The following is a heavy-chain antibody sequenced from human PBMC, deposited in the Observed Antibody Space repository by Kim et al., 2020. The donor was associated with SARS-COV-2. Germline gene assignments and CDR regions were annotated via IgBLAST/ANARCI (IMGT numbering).Heavy chain of an antibody. CDR3: ARDNGDSSTWYMFQH. D-gene: IGHD6-13*01. CDR1: GGSISSSSYY. Sequence: SETLSLTCTVSGGSISSSSYYWGWIRQPPGKGLEWIGSIYYSGSTYYNPSLKSRVTISIDTSKNQFSLKLSSVTAADTAVYYCARDNGDSSTWYMFQHWG. CDR2: IYYSGST. J-gene: IGHJ1*01. V-gene: IGHV4-39*07.